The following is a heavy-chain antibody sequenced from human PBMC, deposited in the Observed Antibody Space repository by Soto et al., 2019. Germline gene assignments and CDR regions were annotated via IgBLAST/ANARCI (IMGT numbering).Heavy chain of an antibody. CDR1: GFTFSSYA. D-gene: IGHD4-17*01. CDR2: ISYDGSNK. J-gene: IGHJ4*02. V-gene: IGHV3-30-3*01. CDR3: ARALTYQTDYAKLSVRHPVDY. Sequence: QVQLVESGGGVVQPGRSLRLSCAASGFTFSSYAMHWVRQAPGKGLERVAVISYDGSNKYYADSVKGRFTNSRDNSKNTVYLQMNSLRAEDTAVYYCARALTYQTDYAKLSVRHPVDYWGQGTLVTVSS.